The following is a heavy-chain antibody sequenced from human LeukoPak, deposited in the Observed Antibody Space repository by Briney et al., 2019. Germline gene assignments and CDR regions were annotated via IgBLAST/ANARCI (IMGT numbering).Heavy chain of an antibody. D-gene: IGHD6-6*01. CDR1: GYTFTGYY. CDR2: INPNSGGT. Sequence: ASVKVSCKASGYTFTGYYMHWVRQAPGQGLEWMGWINPNSGGTNYAQKFQGRVTMTRDTSISTAYMELSRLRSDDTAVYYCARDIAARPYYYYYMDVWGKGTTVTVSS. CDR3: ARDIAARPYYYYYMDV. V-gene: IGHV1-2*02. J-gene: IGHJ6*03.